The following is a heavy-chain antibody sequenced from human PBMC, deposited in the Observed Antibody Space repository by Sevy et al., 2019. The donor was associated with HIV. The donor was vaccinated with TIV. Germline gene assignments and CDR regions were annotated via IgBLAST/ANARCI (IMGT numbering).Heavy chain of an antibody. D-gene: IGHD3-3*01. V-gene: IGHV3-23*01. CDR2: ISGSGYAT. CDR1: GFTFDSYA. J-gene: IGHJ4*02. CDR3: AKDRVTVFGVVVTFDS. Sequence: GESLKISCAASGFTFDSYAMHWVRLVAGKGLEWVSTISGSGYATYYADSVKGRFIISRDTSRNTLYLQMNSLRVEDSAVYFRAKDRVTVFGVVVTFDSWGQGTLVTVSS.